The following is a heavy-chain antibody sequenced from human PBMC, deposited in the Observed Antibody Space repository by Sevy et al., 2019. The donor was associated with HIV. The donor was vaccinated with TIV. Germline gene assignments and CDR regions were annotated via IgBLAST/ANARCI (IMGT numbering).Heavy chain of an antibody. CDR2: IKSKTDGGTT. J-gene: IGHJ4*02. Sequence: GGSPRLSCAPSGISFSNAWMNWVRQAPGKGLEWVGRIKSKTDGGTTDYAAPVKGRFTISGDDSKNMVYLQMNSLKTEDTAVYYCTGLNFDNWGQGTLVTVSS. CDR1: GISFSNAW. CDR3: TGLNFDN. V-gene: IGHV3-15*07. D-gene: IGHD5-12*01.